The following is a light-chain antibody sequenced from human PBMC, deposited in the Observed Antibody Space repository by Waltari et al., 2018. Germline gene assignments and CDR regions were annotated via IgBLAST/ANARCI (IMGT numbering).Light chain of an antibody. CDR3: ATWDDSLDGPV. V-gene: IGLV1-44*01. J-gene: IGLJ3*02. CDR2: TND. Sequence: QSVLTQPPSASGTPGQRVTISCFGSSSNIGRNAVSWYQQLPGTAPRLLIHTNDQRPSGVPDRFSASKSGTSASLAISGLQSEDEADFHRATWDDSLDGPVFGGGTKLTVL. CDR1: SSNIGRNA.